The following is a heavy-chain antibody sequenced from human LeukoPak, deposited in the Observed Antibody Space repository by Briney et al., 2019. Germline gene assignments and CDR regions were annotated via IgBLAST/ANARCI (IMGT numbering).Heavy chain of an antibody. CDR1: GFTFSSSA. J-gene: IGHJ4*02. Sequence: GGSLRLSCAASGFTFSSSAMSWVRQAPGKGLEWVGRIKSKTDGGTTDYAAPVKGRFTISRDDSKNTLYLQMNSLKTEDTAVYYCTTDLAKGIAARLFDYWGQGTLVTVSS. CDR2: IKSKTDGGTT. CDR3: TTDLAKGIAARLFDY. D-gene: IGHD6-6*01. V-gene: IGHV3-15*01.